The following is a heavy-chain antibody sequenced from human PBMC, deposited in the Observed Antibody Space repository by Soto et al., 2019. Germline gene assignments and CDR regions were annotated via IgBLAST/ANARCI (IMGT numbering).Heavy chain of an antibody. CDR3: VRLGYSGGWSGFDY. CDR1: GVSISRSSW. D-gene: IGHD6-19*01. Sequence: QVQLQESGPGLVSPSGTLSLTCAVSGVSISRSSWWGWFGQPPGKGLEWFAEIYRSGSINHNPSLKSRVTIAIDKSKNQFSLKLNFVTAADTAVYYCVRLGYSGGWSGFDYWGQGTLVTVSS. J-gene: IGHJ4*02. CDR2: IYRSGSI. V-gene: IGHV4-4*02.